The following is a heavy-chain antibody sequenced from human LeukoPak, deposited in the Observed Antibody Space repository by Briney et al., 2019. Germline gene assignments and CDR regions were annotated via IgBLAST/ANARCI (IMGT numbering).Heavy chain of an antibody. CDR3: ARGNNHLDY. CDR1: GGSFSGYY. J-gene: IGHJ4*02. Sequence: PSETLSLTCAVYGGSFSGYYWSWIRQPPGKGLEWIGEINHSGGTNYNPSLKSRVTISVDTSKNQFSLKLSSVTAADTAVYYCARGNNHLDYWGQGTLVTVSS. CDR2: INHSGGT. V-gene: IGHV4-34*01. D-gene: IGHD1-1*01.